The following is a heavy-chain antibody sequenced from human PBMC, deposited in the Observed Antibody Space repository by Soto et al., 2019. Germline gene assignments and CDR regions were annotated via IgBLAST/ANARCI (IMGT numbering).Heavy chain of an antibody. V-gene: IGHV3-33*01. Sequence: HPGGSLRLSCAASGFTFSSYGMHWVRQAPGKGLEWVAVIWYDGSNKYYADSVKGRFTISRDNSKNTLYLQMNSLRAEDTAVYYCARADRYCSSTSCPYYXXXWGQGTLVTVSS. CDR3: ARADRYCSSTSCPYYXXX. CDR1: GFTFSSYG. CDR2: IWYDGSNK. J-gene: IGHJ4*02. D-gene: IGHD2-2*01.